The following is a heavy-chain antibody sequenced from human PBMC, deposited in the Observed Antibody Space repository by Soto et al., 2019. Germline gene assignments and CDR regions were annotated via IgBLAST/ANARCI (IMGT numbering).Heavy chain of an antibody. Sequence: GGSLRLSCAASGFVFRSYWMSWVRQAPGKGLEWVANINQDGSEKYYVDSVRGRFIISRDNAENSLYLQMNSLRAEDTALYYCARDGVAAGLYLDNWGQGTLITVSS. CDR2: INQDGSEK. V-gene: IGHV3-7*01. CDR3: ARDGVAAGLYLDN. J-gene: IGHJ4*02. D-gene: IGHD6-19*01. CDR1: GFVFRSYW.